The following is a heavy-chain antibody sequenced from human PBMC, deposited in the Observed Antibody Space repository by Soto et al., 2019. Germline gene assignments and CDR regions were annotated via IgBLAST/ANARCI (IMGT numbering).Heavy chain of an antibody. D-gene: IGHD3-16*01. CDR1: GGSISSGGYY. CDR3: ARDEGGPPVTRGMDV. V-gene: IGHV4-31*03. CDR2: IYYSGST. J-gene: IGHJ6*02. Sequence: QVQLQESGPGLVKPSQTLSLTCTVSGGSISSGGYYWSWIRQHPGKGLEWIGYIYYSGSTYYNPSLTGRVTISVDTSKNQFSLKLSSVTAADTAVYYCARDEGGPPVTRGMDVWGQGTTVTVSS.